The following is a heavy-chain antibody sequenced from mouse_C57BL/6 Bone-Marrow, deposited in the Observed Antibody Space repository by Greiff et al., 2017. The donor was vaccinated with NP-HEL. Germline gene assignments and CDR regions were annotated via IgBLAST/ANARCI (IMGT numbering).Heavy chain of an antibody. CDR2: IWGDGST. V-gene: IGHV2-3*01. D-gene: IGHD2-5*01. CDR3: APHYSNFYYYAMDY. Sequence: VQRVESGPGLVAPSQSLSITCTVSGFSLTSYGVSWVRQPPGKGLEWLGVIWGDGSTNYHSALISRLSISKDNSKSQVFLKRNSLQTDDTATYYCAPHYSNFYYYAMDYWGQGTSVTVSS. CDR1: GFSLTSYG. J-gene: IGHJ4*01.